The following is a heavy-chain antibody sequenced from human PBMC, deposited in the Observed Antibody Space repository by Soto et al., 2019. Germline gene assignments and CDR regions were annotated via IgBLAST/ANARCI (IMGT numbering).Heavy chain of an antibody. CDR2: IFYSGST. CDR1: GGSISSYY. D-gene: IGHD4-17*01. V-gene: IGHV4-59*12. J-gene: IGHJ5*02. Sequence: SETLSLTCTVSGGSISSYYWSWIRQPPGKGLEWIGYIFYSGSTDCNPSLKSRFTISVDTSKNQFSLKLSSVTAADTAVYYCARETYGDYVGYFVPWGQGTLVTVSS. CDR3: ARETYGDYVGYFVP.